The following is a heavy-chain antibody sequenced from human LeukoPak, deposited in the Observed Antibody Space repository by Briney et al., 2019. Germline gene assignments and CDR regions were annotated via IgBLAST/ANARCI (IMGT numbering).Heavy chain of an antibody. CDR3: ARARYCSSTSCRGLNWFDP. J-gene: IGHJ5*02. D-gene: IGHD2-2*01. CDR2: INHSGST. CDR1: GGSFSGYY. Sequence: SETLSLTCAVYGGSFSGYYWSWIRQPPGKGLEWIGEINHSGSTNYNPSLKSRVTISVDTSKNQFSLKLSSVTAADTAVYYCARARYCSSTSCRGLNWFDPWGQGTLVTVSS. V-gene: IGHV4-34*01.